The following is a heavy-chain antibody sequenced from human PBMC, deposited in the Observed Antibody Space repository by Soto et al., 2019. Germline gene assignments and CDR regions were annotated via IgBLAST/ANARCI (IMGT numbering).Heavy chain of an antibody. CDR2: INHNRSTI. Sequence: PGGSLRLSCAASGFTFSSYGMHWVRQAPGKGLEWVSYINHNRSTIYYADSVKGRFTISRDNAKNSLYLQMNSLRDEDTAVYYCVRDRGYTGYDLEYWGQGTLVTVSS. D-gene: IGHD5-12*01. V-gene: IGHV3-48*02. J-gene: IGHJ4*02. CDR3: VRDRGYTGYDLEY. CDR1: GFTFSSYG.